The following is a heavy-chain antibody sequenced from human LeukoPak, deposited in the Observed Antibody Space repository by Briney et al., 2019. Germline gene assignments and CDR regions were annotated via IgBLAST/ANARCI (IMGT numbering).Heavy chain of an antibody. Sequence: SVKVSCKASGGTFSSYAISWVRQAPGQGLEWMGGIIPIFGTANYAQKFQGRVTITTDESTSTAYMELSSLRSEDTAVYYCARDPWAPDTAMVRGGLYYYYYGMDVWGQGTTVTVSS. CDR1: GGTFSSYA. CDR3: ARDPWAPDTAMVRGGLYYYYYGMDV. CDR2: IIPIFGTA. D-gene: IGHD5-18*01. J-gene: IGHJ6*02. V-gene: IGHV1-69*05.